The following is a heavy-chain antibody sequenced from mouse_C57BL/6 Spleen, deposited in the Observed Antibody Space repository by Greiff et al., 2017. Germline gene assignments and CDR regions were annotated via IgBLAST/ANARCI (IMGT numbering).Heavy chain of an antibody. CDR3: ARGGGTTWYFDD. V-gene: IGHV1-52*01. J-gene: IGHJ2*01. D-gene: IGHD2-14*01. CDR2: IDPSDSET. CDR1: GYTFTSYW. Sequence: QVQLQQPGAELVTPGSSVKLSCKASGYTFTSYWMHWVKQRPIQGLEWIGNIDPSDSETHYTQTFKDKATLTVDKSSSTAYMQLSSLASEDSTVDYCARGGGTTWYFDDWGQGTTLTVSS.